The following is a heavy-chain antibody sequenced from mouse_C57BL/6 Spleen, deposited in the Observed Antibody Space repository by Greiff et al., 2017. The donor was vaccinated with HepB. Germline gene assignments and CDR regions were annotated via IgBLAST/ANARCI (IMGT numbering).Heavy chain of an antibody. CDR3: AGSYASRGDFDY. D-gene: IGHD1-1*01. Sequence: QVQLQQSGAELARPGASVKLSCKASGYTFTSYGISWVKQRTGQGLEWIGEIYPRSGNTYYNEKVKGKATLTADKSSSTAYMELRSLTSEDSAVYFCAGSYASRGDFDYWGQGTTLTVSS. CDR1: GYTFTSYG. CDR2: IYPRSGNT. J-gene: IGHJ2*01. V-gene: IGHV1-81*01.